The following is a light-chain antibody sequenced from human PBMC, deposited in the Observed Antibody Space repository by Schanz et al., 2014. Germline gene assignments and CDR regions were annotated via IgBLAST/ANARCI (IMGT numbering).Light chain of an antibody. J-gene: IGLJ2*01. CDR2: DVS. Sequence: QSALTQPASMSGSPGQSITISCNGSSSDIGGYDYVSWYRQYPGKAPKLMIYDVSYRPSGVSYRFSASKSGNTASLTISGLQAEDEADYYCSSYAGSNNLVFGGGTKLTVL. V-gene: IGLV2-14*01. CDR3: SSYAGSNNLV. CDR1: SSDIGGYDY.